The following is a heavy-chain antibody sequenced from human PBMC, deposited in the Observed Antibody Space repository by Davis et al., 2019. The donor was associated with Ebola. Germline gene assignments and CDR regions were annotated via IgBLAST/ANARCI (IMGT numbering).Heavy chain of an antibody. CDR2: IYPGDSDT. Sequence: PGGSLRLSCKTSGYKFTNYWIAWVRQMPGKGLEWMGIIYPGDSDTRYSPSFQGQVTISADKSISTAYLQWSSLKASDTAMYYCATLPYYYYGMDVWGQGTTVTVSS. CDR1: GYKFTNYW. V-gene: IGHV5-51*01. CDR3: ATLPYYYYGMDV. J-gene: IGHJ6*02.